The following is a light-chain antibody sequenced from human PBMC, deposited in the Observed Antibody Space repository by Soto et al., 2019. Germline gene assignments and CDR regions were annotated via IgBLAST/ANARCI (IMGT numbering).Light chain of an antibody. CDR1: SSNIGSNT. Sequence: QSVLTQPPSASGTPGQRVTISCSGSSSNIGSNTVNWYQQLPGTAPKLLIYSNNQQPSGVPDRFSGSKSGTSASLAISGLQYEDEADYYCAAWDDSMNGLVFGGGTKLTVL. V-gene: IGLV1-44*01. J-gene: IGLJ3*02. CDR2: SNN. CDR3: AAWDDSMNGLV.